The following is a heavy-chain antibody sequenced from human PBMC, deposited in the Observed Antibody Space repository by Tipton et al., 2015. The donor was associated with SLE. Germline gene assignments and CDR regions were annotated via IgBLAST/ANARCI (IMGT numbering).Heavy chain of an antibody. D-gene: IGHD5-24*01. CDR3: ASRRVEMATITGLDAFDI. CDR2: IYYSGST. V-gene: IGHV4-59*01. CDR1: GGSISSYY. J-gene: IGHJ3*02. Sequence: TLSLTCTVSGGSISSYYWSWIRQPPGKGLEWIGYIYYSGSTNYNPSLKSRVTISVDTSKNQFSLKLSSVTAADTAVYYCASRRVEMATITGLDAFDISGQGTMGTVSS.